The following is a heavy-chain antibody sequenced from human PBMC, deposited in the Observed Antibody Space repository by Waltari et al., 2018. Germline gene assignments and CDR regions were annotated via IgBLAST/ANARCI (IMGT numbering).Heavy chain of an antibody. Sequence: QVQLQESGPGLVKPSETLSLTCTVSGGSISSHYWSWIRQPPGKGLEWIGYIYYSGSTNYTPPLQSRVTISVDTSKNQFSLKLSSVTAADTAVYYCAGGRYCGGDCSYYGMDVWGQGTTVTVSS. V-gene: IGHV4-59*11. D-gene: IGHD2-21*01. CDR2: IYYSGST. CDR3: AGGRYCGGDCSYYGMDV. J-gene: IGHJ6*02. CDR1: GGSISSHY.